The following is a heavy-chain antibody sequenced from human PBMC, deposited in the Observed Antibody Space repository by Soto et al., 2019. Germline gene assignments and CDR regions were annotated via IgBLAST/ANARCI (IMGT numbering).Heavy chain of an antibody. Sequence: EVQVLESGGGLVQPGGSLRLSFAGSGFTFINYAMNWVRQAPGKGLEWVSSISGGGDAAFFPDSVRGRFTISRDNSNNTVTLQMESLGVDDTAVYYCARKILGSTTRPNYWYFDLCGRGTLVTVSS. D-gene: IGHD7-27*01. CDR1: GFTFINYA. CDR3: ARKILGSTTRPNYWYFDL. V-gene: IGHV3-23*01. J-gene: IGHJ2*01. CDR2: ISGGGDAA.